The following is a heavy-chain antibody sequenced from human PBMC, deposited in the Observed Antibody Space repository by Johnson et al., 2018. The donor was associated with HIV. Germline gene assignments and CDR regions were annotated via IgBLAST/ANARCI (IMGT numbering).Heavy chain of an antibody. D-gene: IGHD6-13*01. CDR3: VRDIARRGGAAFDI. Sequence: QVQLVESGGGLVQPGRSLRLSCTASGFTFGDYAMSWVRQAPGKGLEWVAFERYNEVNKYYADSVKGRFTISRDNSNNTLHLQMNSLRPDDTAVYYCVRDIARRGGAAFDIWGQGTMVTVSS. CDR2: ERYNEVNK. V-gene: IGHV3-30*14. J-gene: IGHJ3*02. CDR1: GFTFGDYA.